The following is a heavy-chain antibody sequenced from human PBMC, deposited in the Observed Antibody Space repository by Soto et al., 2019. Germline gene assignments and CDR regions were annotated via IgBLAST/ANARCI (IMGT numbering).Heavy chain of an antibody. D-gene: IGHD5-12*01. CDR2: TIPLLNVA. CDR3: ARASPSGSTYSGYDAIDS. CDR1: GGTFSTST. J-gene: IGHJ4*02. V-gene: IGHV1-69*02. Sequence: QVQLVQSGAEVKKPGSSVKVSCKASGGTFSTSTFTWVRQAPGQGLEWMGRTIPLLNVADYAQDFQGRVTITADKSTSTAYMELTSLASKDTAVYYCARASPSGSTYSGYDAIDSWGQGTLVTVSS.